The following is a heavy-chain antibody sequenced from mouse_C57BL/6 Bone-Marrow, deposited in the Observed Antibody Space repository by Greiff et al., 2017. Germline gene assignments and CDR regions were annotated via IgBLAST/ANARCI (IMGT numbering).Heavy chain of an antibody. CDR1: GFNIKDYY. J-gene: IGHJ2*01. CDR2: IDPEDGAT. D-gene: IGHD1-1*01. CDR3: TRSLIYYGTNY. V-gene: IGHV14-2*01. Sequence: EVQLQQSGAELVKPGASVKLSCTASGFNIKDYYIHWVKQRTEQGLEWIGRIDPEDGATKYAPKFQDKATITAYTSSNTAYLQLSSLTSEDTAVYYCTRSLIYYGTNYWGQGTTLTVSS.